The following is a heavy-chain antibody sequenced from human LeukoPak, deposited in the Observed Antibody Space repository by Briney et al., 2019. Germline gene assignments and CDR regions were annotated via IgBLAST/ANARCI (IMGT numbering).Heavy chain of an antibody. CDR1: GYSFTSYW. CDR3: ARQIDVVVPAAIVGDAFDI. V-gene: IGHV5-51*01. J-gene: IGHJ3*02. Sequence: GESLKISCKGSGYSFTSYWIGWVRQMPGKGLEWMGIIYPGDSDTRYSPSFQGQVTISADKSISTAYLQWSSLKASDTAMYYCARQIDVVVPAAIVGDAFDIWGQGTMVTVSS. CDR2: IYPGDSDT. D-gene: IGHD2-2*01.